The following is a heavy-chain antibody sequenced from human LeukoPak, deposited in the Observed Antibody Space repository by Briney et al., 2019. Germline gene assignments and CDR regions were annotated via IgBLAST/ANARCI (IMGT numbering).Heavy chain of an antibody. D-gene: IGHD3-10*01. CDR2: ITSSGSGSVT. V-gene: IGHV3-11*01. CDR1: GFIFSDYY. J-gene: IGHJ3*02. CDR3: ARDRGPVVSPSRGPNTGAFEM. Sequence: KTGGSLRLSCAASGFIFSDYYIGWIRQAPGKGLEWVSYITSSGSGSVTYYADSVKGRFTISRDNAKNSLYLQMNSLRADGTAIYYCARDRGPVVSPSRGPNTGAFEMWGQGTKVTVSS.